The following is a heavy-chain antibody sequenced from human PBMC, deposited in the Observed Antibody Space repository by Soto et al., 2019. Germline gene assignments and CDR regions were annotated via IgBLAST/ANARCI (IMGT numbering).Heavy chain of an antibody. D-gene: IGHD2-2*01. CDR2: IIPISGTA. J-gene: IGHJ6*02. V-gene: IGHV1-69*01. CDR1: GGTFSSYA. CDR3: ARSQGSSTSLEIYYYYYYGMDV. Sequence: QVQLVQSGAEVKKPGSSVKVSCKASGGTFSSYAISWVRQAPGQGLEWMGGIIPISGTANYAQKFQGRVTITADESTSTAYMGLSSLRSEDTAVYYCARSQGSSTSLEIYYYYYYGMDVWGQGTTFTVSS.